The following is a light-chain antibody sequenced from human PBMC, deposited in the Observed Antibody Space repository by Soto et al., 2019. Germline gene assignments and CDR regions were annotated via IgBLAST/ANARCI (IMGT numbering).Light chain of an antibody. Sequence: DIQMTQSPSSLSASVGDIFTITFQASQNIDNYLNWYQPKPGKAPNLLIYDASSLKTGVPSRFSGSGSGTDFTFTINSLQPEDFATYYCQHYDHVQVTFGQGTRLEIK. CDR1: QNIDNY. CDR2: DAS. CDR3: QHYDHVQVT. V-gene: IGKV1-33*01. J-gene: IGKJ5*01.